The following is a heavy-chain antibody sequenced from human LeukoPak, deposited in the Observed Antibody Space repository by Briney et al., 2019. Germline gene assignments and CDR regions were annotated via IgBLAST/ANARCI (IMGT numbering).Heavy chain of an antibody. V-gene: IGHV1-69*04. D-gene: IGHD3-16*01. CDR1: GGTFSSYA. CDR2: IIPILGTA. J-gene: IGHJ4*02. CDR3: ARVPALGGGFDY. Sequence: SVKVSCKASGGTFSSYAISWVRQAPGQGLEWMGRIIPILGTANYAQKFQGRVTITADKSTSTAYMELSSLRSEDTAVYYCARVPALGGGFDYWGQGTLVTVSS.